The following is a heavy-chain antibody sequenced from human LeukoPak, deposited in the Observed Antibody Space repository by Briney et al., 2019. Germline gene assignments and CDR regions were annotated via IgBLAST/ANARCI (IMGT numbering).Heavy chain of an antibody. D-gene: IGHD6-19*01. J-gene: IGHJ4*02. V-gene: IGHV1-18*01. CDR1: GYTSTSYG. Sequence: ASVKVSCKASGYTSTSYGISWVRQAPGQGLEWMGWISAYNGNTNYAQKPQGRVTMTTDTSTSTAYMELRSLRSDDTAVYYCASEGVAGPFDYWGQGTLVTVSS. CDR3: ASEGVAGPFDY. CDR2: ISAYNGNT.